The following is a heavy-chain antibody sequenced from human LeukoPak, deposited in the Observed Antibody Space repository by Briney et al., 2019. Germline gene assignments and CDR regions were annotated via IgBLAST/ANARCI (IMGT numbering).Heavy chain of an antibody. J-gene: IGHJ4*02. V-gene: IGHV3-15*01. CDR2: MKSKTDGGTT. CDR3: TTDQYSGTMTFDH. CDR1: GFTFSNAW. D-gene: IGHD3-22*01. Sequence: GGSLRLSCAASGFTFSNAWMNWVRQAPGKGREWVGRMKSKTDGGTTDYAAPVKGRFTISRDDSKNTLYLQMNSLKTEDTAIYYCTTDQYSGTMTFDHWGQGTLVTVSS.